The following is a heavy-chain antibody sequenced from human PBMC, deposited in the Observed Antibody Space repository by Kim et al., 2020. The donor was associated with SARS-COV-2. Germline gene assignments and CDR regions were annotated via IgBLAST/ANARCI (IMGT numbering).Heavy chain of an antibody. D-gene: IGHD2-2*01. CDR3: ARGSGSLYQLPLYGVDV. CDR2: IKSDGSIT. Sequence: GGSLRLSCAASGFTFSNYWMHWVRQAPGKGLVWVSRIKSDGSITNYADSVKGRFTISRDNAKTTLYLQVSSLRVEDTAVYYCARGSGSLYQLPLYGVDVWGQGTTVTVSS. CDR1: GFTFSNYW. J-gene: IGHJ6*02. V-gene: IGHV3-74*01.